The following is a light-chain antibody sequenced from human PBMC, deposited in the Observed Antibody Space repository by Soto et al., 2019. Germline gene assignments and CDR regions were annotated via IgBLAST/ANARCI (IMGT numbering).Light chain of an antibody. V-gene: IGKV1-39*01. CDR1: QSISTY. CDR3: QQSYTSTVT. Sequence: DIQMTQSPSSLSASVGDRVTFTCRASQSISTYLNWYEQKPGNAPNLLIYGASNLQSGVPSRFRGGGSATPLNLIISSLQPEDFGTYYRQQSYTSTVTFGGGTKVDIK. CDR2: GAS. J-gene: IGKJ4*01.